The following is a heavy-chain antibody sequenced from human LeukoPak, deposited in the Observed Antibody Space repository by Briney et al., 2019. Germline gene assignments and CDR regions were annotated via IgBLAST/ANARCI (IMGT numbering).Heavy chain of an antibody. D-gene: IGHD3-22*01. V-gene: IGHV3-66*01. J-gene: IGHJ3*02. Sequence: PGGSLRLSCAASGFTVSKNYMSWVRQAPGKGLEWVSIIFIGGSTYYADSVKGRFTISRDNSKNTLYLQMNSLRAEDTAVYYCAARVKDRSGYLGAFDIWGQGTMVTVSS. CDR1: GFTVSKNY. CDR2: IFIGGST. CDR3: AARVKDRSGYLGAFDI.